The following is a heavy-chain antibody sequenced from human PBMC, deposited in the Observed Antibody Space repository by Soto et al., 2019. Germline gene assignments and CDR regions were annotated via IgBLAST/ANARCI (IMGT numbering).Heavy chain of an antibody. CDR2: ISGGGDRT. CDR1: GFTFINYA. J-gene: IGHJ2*01. Sequence: EVQLLESGGGLVQPGGSLRLSCVGSGFTFINYAMNWVRQTPGKWLEWVSGISGGGDRTFDAESVKGRFTISRDNSKNTVNLQRNSMRADDTAVYYCARKVLGSTSRPDWWYFDLWGRGTLVTVSS. D-gene: IGHD2-2*01. V-gene: IGHV3-23*01. CDR3: ARKVLGSTSRPDWWYFDL.